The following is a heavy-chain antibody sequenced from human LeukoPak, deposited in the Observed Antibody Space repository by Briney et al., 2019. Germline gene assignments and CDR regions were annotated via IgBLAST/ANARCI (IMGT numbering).Heavy chain of an antibody. D-gene: IGHD6-6*01. CDR1: GGSISSGGYY. CDR2: IYYSGST. J-gene: IGHJ5*02. V-gene: IGHV4-31*03. CDR3: AREWGGSSSSSVNWFDP. Sequence: PSQTLSLTCTVSGGSISSGGYYWSWIRQHPGKGLEWIGYIYYSGSTYYNPSLKSRVTISVDTSKNQFSLKLSSVTAADTAAYYCAREWGGSSSSSVNWFDPWGQGTLVTVSS.